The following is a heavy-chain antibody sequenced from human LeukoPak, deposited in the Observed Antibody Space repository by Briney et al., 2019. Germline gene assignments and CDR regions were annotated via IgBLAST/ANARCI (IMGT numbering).Heavy chain of an antibody. CDR3: ARDVHFREYSSSWYWFDY. D-gene: IGHD6-13*01. CDR2: ISSSGSTF. CDR1: GFTFSSYE. V-gene: IGHV3-48*03. Sequence: PGGSLRLSCAASGFTFSSYEMNWVRQAPGKGLECVAYISSSGSTFYYADSVKGRFTISRDNAKNSLYLQMNSLRAEDTAVYYCARDVHFREYSSSWYWFDYWGQGTLVTVSS. J-gene: IGHJ4*02.